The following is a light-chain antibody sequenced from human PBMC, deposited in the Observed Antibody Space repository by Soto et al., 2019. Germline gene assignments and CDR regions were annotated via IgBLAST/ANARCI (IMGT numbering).Light chain of an antibody. CDR2: GAS. J-gene: IGKJ4*01. Sequence: DIQLTQSPSFLSASVGDRVTISCRASQGISDYLAWYQQKPGKAPKLLIYGASTLQSGVPSRFSGSTSGTEFTLSISSLPPEDFATYFWQQFNAYPLTFGGGTKLEIK. CDR3: QQFNAYPLT. CDR1: QGISDY. V-gene: IGKV1-9*01.